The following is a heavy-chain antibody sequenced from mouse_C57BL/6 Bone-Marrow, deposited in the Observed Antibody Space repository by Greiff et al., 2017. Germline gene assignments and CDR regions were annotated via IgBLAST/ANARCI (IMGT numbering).Heavy chain of an antibody. V-gene: IGHV1-82*01. D-gene: IGHD2-4*01. CDR3: ARGGDDYGYFDV. J-gene: IGHJ1*03. Sequence: VKLMESGPELVKPGASVKISCKASGYAFSGSWMNWVKQWPGKGLEWIGRIYPGDGDTNYNGKFKGKDTLTADKSSSTAYMQRSSLTSEDAAVYFCARGGDDYGYFDVWGTGTTVTVSS. CDR2: IYPGDGDT. CDR1: GYAFSGSW.